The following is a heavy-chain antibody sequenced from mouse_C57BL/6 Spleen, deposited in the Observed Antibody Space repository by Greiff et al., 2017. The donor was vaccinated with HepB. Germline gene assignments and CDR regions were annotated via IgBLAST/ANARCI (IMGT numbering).Heavy chain of an antibody. CDR3: AFYSKEYYYAMDY. CDR1: GYAFSSYW. J-gene: IGHJ4*01. Sequence: VKLQESGAELVKPGASVKISCKASGYAFSSYWMNWVKQRPGKGLEWIGQIYPGDGDTNYNGKFKGKATLTADKSSSTAYMQLSSLTSEDSAVYFCAFYSKEYYYAMDYWGQGTSVTVSS. D-gene: IGHD2-5*01. V-gene: IGHV1-80*01. CDR2: IYPGDGDT.